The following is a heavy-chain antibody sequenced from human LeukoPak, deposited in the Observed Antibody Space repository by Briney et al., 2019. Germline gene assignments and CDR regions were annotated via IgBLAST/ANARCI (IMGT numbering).Heavy chain of an antibody. Sequence: GGSLRLSCAASGFTFSNYWMHWVRQAPGKGLVWVSRINSDGSTTTYADSVKGRFTISRDNAKNRLYLQMNSLRAEDTAVYYCARQYSSGWYWGAFDIWGQGTMVTVSS. V-gene: IGHV3-74*01. CDR3: ARQYSSGWYWGAFDI. CDR2: INSDGSTT. CDR1: GFTFSNYW. J-gene: IGHJ3*02. D-gene: IGHD6-19*01.